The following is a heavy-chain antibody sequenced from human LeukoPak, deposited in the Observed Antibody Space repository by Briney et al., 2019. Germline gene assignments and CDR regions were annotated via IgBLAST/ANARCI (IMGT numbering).Heavy chain of an antibody. V-gene: IGHV4-39*07. D-gene: IGHD6-13*01. J-gene: IGHJ4*02. CDR2: IYYSGST. CDR3: ARMISSSPIDY. Sequence: SETLSLTCTVSGGSISSSSYYWGWIRQPPGKGLGWIGSIYYSGSTYYHPSLKSRVTISVDTSKNQFSLKLISVTAADTAVYYCARMISSSPIDYWGQGALVTVSS. CDR1: GGSISSSSYY.